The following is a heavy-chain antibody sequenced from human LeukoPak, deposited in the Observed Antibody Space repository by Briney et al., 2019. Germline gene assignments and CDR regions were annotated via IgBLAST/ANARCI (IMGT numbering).Heavy chain of an antibody. CDR3: ARVSTTGLGWFDP. CDR1: GGSISSSSYY. CDR2: IYYSGST. V-gene: IGHV4-39*01. Sequence: PSETLSLTCTVSGGSISSSSYYWGWIRQPPGKGLEWIGSIYYSGSTYYNPSLKSRVTISVDTSKNQFSLKLSSVTAADTAVYYCARVSTTGLGWFDPWGQGTLVTVSS. J-gene: IGHJ5*02. D-gene: IGHD1-1*01.